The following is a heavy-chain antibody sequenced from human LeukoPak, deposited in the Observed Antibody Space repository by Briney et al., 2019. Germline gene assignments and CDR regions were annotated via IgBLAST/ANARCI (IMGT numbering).Heavy chain of an antibody. CDR1: GGSSSTHY. CDR2: IFYSGSA. J-gene: IGHJ5*01. V-gene: IGHV4-59*11. Sequence: TSETLSLTCTVSGGSSSTHYWSWIRQPPGKGLEWVGFIFYSGSATYNPSLQSRVTISLDTPNTQFSLTLSSVTAADTAVYYCARVSVGGTGPDSWGQGALVTVAS. D-gene: IGHD1-14*01. CDR3: ARVSVGGTGPDS.